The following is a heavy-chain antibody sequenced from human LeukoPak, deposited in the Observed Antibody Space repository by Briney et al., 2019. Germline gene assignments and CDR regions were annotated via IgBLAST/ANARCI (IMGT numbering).Heavy chain of an antibody. CDR3: ARDHYSGAYYGDH. CDR2: IDSDGSTT. CDR1: GFTFSNYW. V-gene: IGHV3-74*01. Sequence: GGSLRLSCAASGFTFSNYWMHWVRQAPGKGLVWVSRIDSDGSTTSYADSVKGRFTISRDNAKNTLYLQVNSLRADDTAVYYCARDHYSGAYYGDHWGQGTLVTVSS. J-gene: IGHJ4*02. D-gene: IGHD4-11*01.